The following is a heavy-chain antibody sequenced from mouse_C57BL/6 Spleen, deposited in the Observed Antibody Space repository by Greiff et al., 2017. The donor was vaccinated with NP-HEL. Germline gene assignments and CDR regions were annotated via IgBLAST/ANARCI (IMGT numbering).Heavy chain of an antibody. V-gene: IGHV1-19*01. D-gene: IGHD2-3*01. CDR1: GYTFTDYY. J-gene: IGHJ2*01. CDR2: INPYNGGT. CDR3: GRLLERGY. Sequence: EVKLMESGPVLVKPGASVKMSCKASGYTFTDYYMNWVKQSHGKSLEWIGVINPYNGGTSYNQKFKGKATLTVDKSSSTAYMELNSLTSEDSAVYYCGRLLERGYWGQGTTLTVSS.